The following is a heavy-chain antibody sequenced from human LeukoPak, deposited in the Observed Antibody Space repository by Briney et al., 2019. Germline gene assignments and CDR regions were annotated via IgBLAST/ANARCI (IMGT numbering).Heavy chain of an antibody. CDR3: ANLDGGTFD. Sequence: QPGGSLRLSCAASGFTFSNYDMHWVRQAPGKGLEWLAFIQFDGTNKYYADCVKGRFTVSRDNSKNTLSLQMNSLRAEDTAVYYCANLDGGTFDWGQGTLVTVSS. V-gene: IGHV3-30*02. CDR2: IQFDGTNK. J-gene: IGHJ1*01. CDR1: GFTFSNYD. D-gene: IGHD4-23*01.